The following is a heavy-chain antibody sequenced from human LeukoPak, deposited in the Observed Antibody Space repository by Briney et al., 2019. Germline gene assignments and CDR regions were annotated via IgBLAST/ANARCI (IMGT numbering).Heavy chain of an antibody. Sequence: PSETLSLTCAVSGGSIRSSNWWSWVRQPPGKGLEWIGEIYHSGSTNYNPSLKSRVTISVDKSKNQFSLKLSSVTAADTAVYYCARDTHSYDSSGYYGLDPWGQGTLVTVSP. CDR2: IYHSGST. J-gene: IGHJ5*02. V-gene: IGHV4-4*02. D-gene: IGHD3-22*01. CDR3: ARDTHSYDSSGYYGLDP. CDR1: GGSIRSSNW.